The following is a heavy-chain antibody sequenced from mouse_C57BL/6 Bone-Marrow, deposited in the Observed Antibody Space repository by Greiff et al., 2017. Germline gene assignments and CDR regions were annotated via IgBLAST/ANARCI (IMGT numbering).Heavy chain of an antibody. CDR2: IDPSDSYT. Sequence: QVQLQQPGAELVMPGASVKLSCKASGYTFTSYWMHWVQQRPGQGLEWIGEIDPSDSYTNYNQKFKGKSTLTVDKSSITAYMQLSSLTSEDSAVYYCARYDYDGFAYWGQGTLVTVSA. CDR1: GYTFTSYW. CDR3: ARYDYDGFAY. V-gene: IGHV1-69*01. D-gene: IGHD2-4*01. J-gene: IGHJ3*01.